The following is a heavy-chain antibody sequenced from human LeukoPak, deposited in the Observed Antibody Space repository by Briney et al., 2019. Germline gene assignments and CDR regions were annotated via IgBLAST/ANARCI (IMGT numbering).Heavy chain of an antibody. D-gene: IGHD2-15*01. V-gene: IGHV1-2*02. J-gene: IGHJ4*02. Sequence: ASVKVSCKASGYTFTGYYMHWVRQAPGQGLEWMGWINPNSGGTNYAQKFQGRVTMTRDTSISTAYMELSRLRSDDTAVYYCARGFGYCSGGSCSWGQGTLVTVSS. CDR2: INPNSGGT. CDR1: GYTFTGYY. CDR3: ARGFGYCSGGSCS.